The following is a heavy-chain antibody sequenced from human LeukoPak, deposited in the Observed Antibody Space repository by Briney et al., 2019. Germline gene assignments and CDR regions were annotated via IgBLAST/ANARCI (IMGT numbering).Heavy chain of an antibody. V-gene: IGHV3-30*18. Sequence: GGSLRLSCAASGFTFSSYGMHWVRQAPGKGLEWVAVISYDGSNKYYADSVKGRFTISRDNSKNTLYLQMNSLRAEDTAVYYCAKDRTHYYYDSSGYYHWGQGTLVTVSS. CDR1: GFTFSSYG. D-gene: IGHD3-22*01. J-gene: IGHJ5*02. CDR2: ISYDGSNK. CDR3: AKDRTHYYYDSSGYYH.